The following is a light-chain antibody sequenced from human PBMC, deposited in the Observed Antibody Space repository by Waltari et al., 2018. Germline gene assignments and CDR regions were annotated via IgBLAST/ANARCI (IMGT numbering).Light chain of an antibody. J-gene: IGKJ5*01. V-gene: IGKV1-5*03. CDR2: KAS. CDR1: QSISSW. Sequence: DIQMTQSPSTLSASVGDRVTITCRASQSISSWLAWYQQKPGKAPKLLIYKASSLESGVPSRFSGSGSGTEFTLTISILQPDDFATYYCQQYNSYLTFGQGTRLEIK. CDR3: QQYNSYLT.